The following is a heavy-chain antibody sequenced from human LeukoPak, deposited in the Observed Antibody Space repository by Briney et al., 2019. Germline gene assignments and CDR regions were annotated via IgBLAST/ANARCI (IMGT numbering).Heavy chain of an antibody. Sequence: PSETLSLTCTVSGGSISSYYWSWIRQPAGKGLEWIGRIYTSGSTNYNPSLKSRVTMSVDTSKNQFSLKLSSVTAADTAVYYCARAYGWGDYGVRIFDYWGQGPLVTVSS. D-gene: IGHD4-17*01. V-gene: IGHV4-4*07. CDR3: ARAYGWGDYGVRIFDY. CDR2: IYTSGST. J-gene: IGHJ4*02. CDR1: GGSISSYY.